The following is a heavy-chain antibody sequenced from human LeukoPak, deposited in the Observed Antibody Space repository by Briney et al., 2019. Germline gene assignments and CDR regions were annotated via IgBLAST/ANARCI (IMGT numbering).Heavy chain of an antibody. D-gene: IGHD1-26*01. V-gene: IGHV3-30*03. CDR3: ARITSGSYFDY. CDR2: ISYDGSNK. J-gene: IGHJ4*02. Sequence: PGGSLRLSCAASGFTFSSYGMHWVRQAPGKGLEWVAVISYDGSNKYYADSVKGRFTISRDNSKNTLYLQMNSLRAEDTAVYYCARITSGSYFDYWGQGTLVTVSS. CDR1: GFTFSSYG.